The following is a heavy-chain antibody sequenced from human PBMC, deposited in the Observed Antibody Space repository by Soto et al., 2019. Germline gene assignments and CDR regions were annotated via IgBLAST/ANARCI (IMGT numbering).Heavy chain of an antibody. D-gene: IGHD6-19*01. Sequence: GGSLRLSCAASGFTFSSYGMHWVRQAPGKGLEWVAVIWYDGSNKYYADSVKGRFTISRDNSKNTLYLQMNSLRAEDTAVYYCARGGPQVAVAVFDDSGQGTLVIGSS. CDR2: IWYDGSNK. CDR3: ARGGPQVAVAVFDD. V-gene: IGHV3-33*01. CDR1: GFTFSSYG. J-gene: IGHJ4*02.